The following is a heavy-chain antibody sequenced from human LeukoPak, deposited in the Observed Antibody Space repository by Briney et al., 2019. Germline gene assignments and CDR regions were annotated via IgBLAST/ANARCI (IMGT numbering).Heavy chain of an antibody. CDR2: VSNRGGST. CDR3: AELGITMIGGV. D-gene: IGHD3-10*02. J-gene: IGHJ6*04. CDR1: TFTFSDPY. V-gene: IGHV3-23*01. Sequence: GGSLRLSCVVSTFTFSDPYMDWVRQAPGKGLEWVSAVSNRGGSTYYADSVKGRFTISRDNSKNTLYLQMNSLRAEDTAVYYCAELGITMIGGVWGKGTTVTISS.